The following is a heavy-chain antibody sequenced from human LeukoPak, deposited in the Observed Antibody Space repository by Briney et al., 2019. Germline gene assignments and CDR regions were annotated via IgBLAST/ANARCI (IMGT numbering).Heavy chain of an antibody. CDR2: ISGSGGST. V-gene: IGHV3-23*01. Sequence: PGGSLRLCCAASGFTFSSYAMSWVRQAPGKGLEWVSAISGSGGSTYYADSVKGRFTISRDNSKNTLYLQMNSLRAEDTAVYYCAKTSIRWELPYYYYYGMDVWGQGTTVTVSS. CDR1: GFTFSSYA. J-gene: IGHJ6*02. D-gene: IGHD1-26*01. CDR3: AKTSIRWELPYYYYYGMDV.